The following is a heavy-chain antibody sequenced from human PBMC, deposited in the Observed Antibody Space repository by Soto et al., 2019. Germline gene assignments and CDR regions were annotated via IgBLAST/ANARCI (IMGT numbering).Heavy chain of an antibody. Sequence: SETLSLTCTVSGGSISSGGYYWSWIRQHPGKGLEWIGYIYYSGSTYYNPSLKSRVTISVDTSKNQFSLKLSSVTAADTAVYYCARVRGSGYDKTRRFDYWGQGTLVTVSS. CDR3: ARVRGSGYDKTRRFDY. D-gene: IGHD5-12*01. V-gene: IGHV4-31*03. J-gene: IGHJ4*02. CDR2: IYYSGST. CDR1: GGSISSGGYY.